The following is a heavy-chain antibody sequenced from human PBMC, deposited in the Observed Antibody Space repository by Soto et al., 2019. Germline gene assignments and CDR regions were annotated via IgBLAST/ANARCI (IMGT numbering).Heavy chain of an antibody. D-gene: IGHD3-22*01. V-gene: IGHV3-33*01. Sequence: SGGSLRLSCAASGLTFSSYGMHWVRQAPGKGLEWVAVIWYDGSNKYYADSVKGRFTISRDNSKNTLYLQMNSLRAEDTAVYYCAREGWTSYYYDSSGPGWYNWFDPSGQGTLVTVSS. CDR2: IWYDGSNK. CDR3: AREGWTSYYYDSSGPGWYNWFDP. CDR1: GLTFSSYG. J-gene: IGHJ5*02.